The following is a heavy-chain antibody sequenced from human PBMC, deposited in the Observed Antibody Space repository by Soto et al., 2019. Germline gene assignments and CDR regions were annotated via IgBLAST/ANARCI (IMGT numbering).Heavy chain of an antibody. CDR1: GGSVSSGSYY. CDR3: ARAFEWAVTTNPNYYYYGTDV. CDR2: IYYSGIT. Sequence: SETLSLTCTVSGGSVSSGSYYWRWSRQPPGKGLEWIGYIYYSGITNYNPSLKSRVTISVDTSKNQFSLKLSSVTAADTAVYYCARAFEWAVTTNPNYYYYGTDVWGQGTTVTVSS. V-gene: IGHV4-61*01. D-gene: IGHD4-4*01. J-gene: IGHJ6*02.